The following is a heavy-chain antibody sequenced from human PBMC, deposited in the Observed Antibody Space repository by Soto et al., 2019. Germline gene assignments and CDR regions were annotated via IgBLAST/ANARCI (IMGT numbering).Heavy chain of an antibody. CDR2: IYYSGGT. CDR1: GGSISSYY. D-gene: IGHD5-18*01. Sequence: QVQLQESGPGLVKPSETLSLTCTVSGGSISSYYWSWIRQPPGKGLEWIGYIYYSGGTNYNPSLNSRVSISVDTSKNQYSLKLSSVTAADTAVYYCARGVRGRGYSYTADHMAVWGQGTTVTVSS. J-gene: IGHJ6*02. CDR3: ARGVRGRGYSYTADHMAV. V-gene: IGHV4-59*01.